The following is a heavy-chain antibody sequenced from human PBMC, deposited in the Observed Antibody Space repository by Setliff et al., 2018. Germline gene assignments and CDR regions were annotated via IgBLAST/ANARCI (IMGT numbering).Heavy chain of an antibody. D-gene: IGHD3-10*01. CDR2: VNSDGSST. V-gene: IGHV3-74*01. Sequence: GGSLRLSCAASGFTFVNYWMHWVRQAPGKGLVWVSRVNSDGSSTIYADSVKGRFTISRGNAKNTLYLQMNSLRAEDTAVYYCARGSARRGYYGSGSYYRGFDYWGQGTLVTVSS. CDR3: ARGSARRGYYGSGSYYRGFDY. CDR1: GFTFVNYW. J-gene: IGHJ4*02.